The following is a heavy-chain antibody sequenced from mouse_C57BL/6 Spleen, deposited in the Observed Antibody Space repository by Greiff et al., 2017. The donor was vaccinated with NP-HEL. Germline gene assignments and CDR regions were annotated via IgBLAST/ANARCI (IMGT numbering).Heavy chain of an antibody. CDR2: IDPEDGEP. CDR3: ARWYSNPYYAMDY. D-gene: IGHD2-5*01. Sequence: EVQLQQSGAELVKPGASVKLSCTASGFNIKDYYMHWVKQRTEQGLEWIGRIDPEDGEPKYAPKFQGKATITADTSSNTAYLQLSSLTSEDTAVYYCARWYSNPYYAMDYWGQGTSVTVSS. CDR1: GFNIKDYY. V-gene: IGHV14-2*01. J-gene: IGHJ4*01.